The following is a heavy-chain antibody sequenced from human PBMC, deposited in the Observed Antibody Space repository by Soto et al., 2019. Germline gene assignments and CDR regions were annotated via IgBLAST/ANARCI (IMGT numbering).Heavy chain of an antibody. D-gene: IGHD2-15*01. Sequence: GGSLRLSCAASGFTFSSFWMGWVSQGPGKGLVWVSRINSDGSSTSYADSVKGRFTISRDNAKNTLYLQMNSLRVEDTAVYYCARAGYCSGGTCYSSGDGFDISGQGTMVTVSS. CDR1: GFTFSSFW. V-gene: IGHV3-74*01. CDR3: ARAGYCSGGTCYSSGDGFDI. CDR2: INSDGSST. J-gene: IGHJ3*02.